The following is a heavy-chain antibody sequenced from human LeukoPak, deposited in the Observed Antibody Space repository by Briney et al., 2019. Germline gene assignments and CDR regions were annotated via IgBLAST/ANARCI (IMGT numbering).Heavy chain of an antibody. CDR2: IYYSGST. J-gene: IGHJ4*02. D-gene: IGHD6-19*01. CDR1: GGSISSYY. CDR3: ARVTAYSSGPDY. V-gene: IGHV4-59*12. Sequence: SETLSLTCTVSGGSISSYYWSWIRQPPGKGLEWIGYIYYSGSTNYNPSLRSRVTISVDTSKNQFSLKLSSVTAADTAVYYCARVTAYSSGPDYWGQGTLVTVSS.